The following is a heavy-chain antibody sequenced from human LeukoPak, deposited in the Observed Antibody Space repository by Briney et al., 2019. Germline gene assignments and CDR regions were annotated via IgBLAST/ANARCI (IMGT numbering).Heavy chain of an antibody. CDR1: GFTFSSYS. V-gene: IGHV3-21*01. D-gene: IGHD6-13*01. CDR3: ARDQRIAAAGTGVVWADYYYYYMDV. J-gene: IGHJ6*03. CDR2: ISSSSSYI. Sequence: GGSLRLSCAASGFTFSSYSMNWVRQAPGKGLEWVSSISSSSSYIYYADSVKGRFTISRDNAKNSLYLQMNSLRAEDTAVYYCARDQRIAAAGTGVVWADYYYYYMDVWGKGTTVTVSS.